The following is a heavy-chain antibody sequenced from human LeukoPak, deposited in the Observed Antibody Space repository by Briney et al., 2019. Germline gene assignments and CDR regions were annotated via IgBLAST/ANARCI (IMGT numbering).Heavy chain of an antibody. CDR2: INPNSGGT. Sequence: ASVKVSCKASGHTFTGYYMHWVRQARGQGLEWMGWINPNSGGTNYAQKFQGRVTMTRDTSISTAYMELSRLRSDDTAVYYCARGLSGGNSIGYWGQGTLVTVSS. V-gene: IGHV1-2*02. CDR3: ARGLSGGNSIGY. CDR1: GHTFTGYY. J-gene: IGHJ4*02. D-gene: IGHD4-23*01.